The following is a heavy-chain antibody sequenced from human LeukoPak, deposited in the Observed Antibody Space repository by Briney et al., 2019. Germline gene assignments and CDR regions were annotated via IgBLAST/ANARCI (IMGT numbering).Heavy chain of an antibody. CDR2: SYYSGST. J-gene: IGHJ4*02. CDR1: VGSISSGGYY. D-gene: IGHD3-10*01. CDR3: ARDHYGSGSYYFDY. V-gene: IGHV4-31*03. Sequence: SETLSLTCTVSVGSISSGGYYWSWIRQHPGKGLEWIGSSYYSGSTFYNPSLKSRVTISVDTSKTLFSLNLSSVTAADTAVYYCARDHYGSGSYYFDYWGQGTLVTVSS.